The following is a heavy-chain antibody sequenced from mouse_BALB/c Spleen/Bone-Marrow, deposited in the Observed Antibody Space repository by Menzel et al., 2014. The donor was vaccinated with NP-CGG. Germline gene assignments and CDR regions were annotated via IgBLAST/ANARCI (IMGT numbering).Heavy chain of an antibody. CDR3: ARHAYGNSYWSFDV. Sequence: VQLQQSGPELVKPGASVKISCKASGYAFSSSWMNWVKQRPGQGLEWIGRIYPGDGDTNYNGKFKGKATLTADKSSSTAYMQLSSLTSVDSAVYFCARHAYGNSYWSFDVWGAGTTVTVSS. V-gene: IGHV1-82*01. CDR2: IYPGDGDT. CDR1: GYAFSSSW. J-gene: IGHJ1*01. D-gene: IGHD2-1*01.